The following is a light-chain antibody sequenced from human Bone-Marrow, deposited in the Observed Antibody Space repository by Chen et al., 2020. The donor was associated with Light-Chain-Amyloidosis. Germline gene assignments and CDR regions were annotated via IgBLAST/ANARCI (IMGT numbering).Light chain of an antibody. Sequence: VLTPPSSVSVAPGQTATNACGGNKIGSTSVHWYQQTPGQAPLLVVYDDSDRPSGIPERLSGSNSGNTATLTISRVEAGDEADYYCQVWDRSSDRPVFGGGTKLTVL. J-gene: IGLJ3*02. CDR2: DDS. CDR1: KIGSTS. V-gene: IGLV3-21*02. CDR3: QVWDRSSDRPV.